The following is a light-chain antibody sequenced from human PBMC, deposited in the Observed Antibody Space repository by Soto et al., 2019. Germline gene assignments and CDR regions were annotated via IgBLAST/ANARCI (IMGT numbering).Light chain of an antibody. J-gene: IGLJ2*01. CDR3: QSYDSSLSGVV. V-gene: IGLV1-40*01. CDR1: SSNIGAGYD. CDR2: XNS. Sequence: QSVLTQPPSXSGAPGQRVTISCTGSSSNIGAGYDVHWYQQLPGTAPKLLIYXNSNRPSGVPDRFSGSKSGTSASLAITGLQAEDEADYYCQSYDSSLSGVVFGGGTQLTVL.